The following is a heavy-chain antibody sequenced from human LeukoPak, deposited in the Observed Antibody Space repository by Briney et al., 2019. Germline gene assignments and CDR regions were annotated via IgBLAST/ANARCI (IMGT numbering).Heavy chain of an antibody. J-gene: IGHJ6*03. D-gene: IGHD3-10*01. CDR3: ARVLLWFGERHFGSYYYYMDV. CDR2: ISAYNGNT. V-gene: IGHV1-18*01. Sequence: ASVKVSCKASGYTFTSYGISWVRQAPGQGLEWMGWISAYNGNTNYAQKLQGRVTMTTDTSTSTAYMELRGLRSDDTAVYYCARVLLWFGERHFGSYYYYMDVWGKGTTVTISS. CDR1: GYTFTSYG.